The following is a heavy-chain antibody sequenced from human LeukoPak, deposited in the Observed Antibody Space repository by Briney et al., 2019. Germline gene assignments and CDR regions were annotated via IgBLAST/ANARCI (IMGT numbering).Heavy chain of an antibody. J-gene: IGHJ4*02. CDR1: GFTFSSYG. CDR2: IWYDGSNK. V-gene: IGHV3-33*01. CDR3: ARDPHYSSSWTFDY. Sequence: GRSLRLSCAASGFTFSSYGMHWVRQAPGKGLEWVAVIWYDGSNKYYADSVKGRFTISRDNSKNTLYLQMNSLRAEDTAVYYCARDPHYSSSWTFDYWGQGTLVTVSS. D-gene: IGHD6-13*01.